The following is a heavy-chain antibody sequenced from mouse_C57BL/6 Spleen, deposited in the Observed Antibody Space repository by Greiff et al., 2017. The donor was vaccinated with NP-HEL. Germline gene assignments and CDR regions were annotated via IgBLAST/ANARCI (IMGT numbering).Heavy chain of an antibody. Sequence: VKVVESGAELVRPGASVTLSCKASGYTFTDYEMHWVKQTPVHGLEWIGAIDPETGGTAYNQKFKGKAILTADKSSSTAYMELRSLTSEDSAVYYCTRGTTVPFAYWGQGTLVTVSA. CDR2: IDPETGGT. CDR1: GYTFTDYE. D-gene: IGHD1-1*01. J-gene: IGHJ3*01. V-gene: IGHV1-15*01. CDR3: TRGTTVPFAY.